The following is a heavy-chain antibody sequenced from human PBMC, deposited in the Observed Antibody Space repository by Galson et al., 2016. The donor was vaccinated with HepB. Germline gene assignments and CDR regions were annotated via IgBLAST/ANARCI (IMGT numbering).Heavy chain of an antibody. CDR2: ISADGGST. CDR1: RFTFTTFA. CDR3: AKALDIVGLYYYPLDV. Sequence: SLRLSCAVSRFTFTTFAMSWVRQAPGKGLEWVPGISADGGSTYYGDSVKGRFIISRDNSKNMMSLEMNSVRAQDTAVYYCAKALDIVGLYYYPLDVWGQGTTVTVSS. J-gene: IGHJ6*02. D-gene: IGHD3/OR15-3a*01. V-gene: IGHV3-23*01.